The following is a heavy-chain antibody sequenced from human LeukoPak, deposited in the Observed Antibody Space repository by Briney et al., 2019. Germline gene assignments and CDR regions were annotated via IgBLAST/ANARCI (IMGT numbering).Heavy chain of an antibody. D-gene: IGHD3-22*01. Sequence: QSGGSLRLSCVVSGFTFSSYNMNWVRQAPGKGLEWVSYISSSGSTIYYADSVKGRFTISRDNAKNSLYLQMNSLRAEDTAVYYCARGPYYYDSSGYSANRRGLTGWFDPWGQGTLVTVSS. V-gene: IGHV3-48*04. J-gene: IGHJ5*02. CDR2: ISSSGSTI. CDR3: ARGPYYYDSSGYSANRRGLTGWFDP. CDR1: GFTFSSYN.